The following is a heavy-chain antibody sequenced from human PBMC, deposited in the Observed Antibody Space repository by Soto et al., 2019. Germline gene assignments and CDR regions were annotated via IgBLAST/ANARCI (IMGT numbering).Heavy chain of an antibody. CDR3: ARAVAVPADLDY. CDR1: GYTFTDYA. V-gene: IGHV1-3*01. J-gene: IGHJ4*02. Sequence: ASVKVSCKASGYTFTDYAMHWVRQAPGQRLEWMGWINAGNGDTKYSQKFQGRVTITRDTSASTAYMELSSLRSEDTAVYYCARAVAVPADLDYWGQGTLVTVSS. D-gene: IGHD6-19*01. CDR2: INAGNGDT.